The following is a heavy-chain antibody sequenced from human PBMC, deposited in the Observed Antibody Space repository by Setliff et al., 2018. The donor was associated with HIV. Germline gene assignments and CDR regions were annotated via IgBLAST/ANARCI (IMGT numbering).Heavy chain of an antibody. CDR3: ARGGTVSADFDS. J-gene: IGHJ4*02. Sequence: SETLSLTCTVSRDSIRNGAYYWGWIRQPPGKGLEWIGSIYYSGSAYYNPSFKSRVTLSVDTSENQFSLRLSSVTAADTAVYCCARGGTVSADFDSWGQGTLVTVSS. D-gene: IGHD6-19*01. V-gene: IGHV4-39*07. CDR1: RDSIRNGAYY. CDR2: IYYSGSA.